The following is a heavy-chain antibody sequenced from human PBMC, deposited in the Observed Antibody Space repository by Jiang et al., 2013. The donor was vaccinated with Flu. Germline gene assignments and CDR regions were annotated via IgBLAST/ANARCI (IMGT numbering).Heavy chain of an antibody. CDR3: ARGPSRYSSH. Sequence: LLKPSETLSLTCAVYGGSFSGYYWSWIRQPPGKGLEWIGEINHSGSTNYNPSLKSRVTMSEDTSKNQFSLKMNSVTAADTAVYYCARGPSRYSSHWGQGTLVTVSS. CDR1: GGSFSGYY. V-gene: IGHV4-34*01. CDR2: INHSGST. J-gene: IGHJ4*02. D-gene: IGHD5-18*01.